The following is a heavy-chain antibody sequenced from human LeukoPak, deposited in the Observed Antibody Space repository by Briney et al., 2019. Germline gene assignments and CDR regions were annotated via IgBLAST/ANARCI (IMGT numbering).Heavy chain of an antibody. CDR2: INHSGST. CDR3: AREVVVVVAANYYYYGMDV. CDR1: GGSFSGYY. V-gene: IGHV4-34*01. D-gene: IGHD2-15*01. Sequence: SETLSLTCAVYGGSFSGYYWSWIRQPPGKGLEWIGEINHSGSTNYNPSLKSRVTISGDTSKNQFSLKLSSVTAADTAVYYCAREVVVVVAANYYYYGMDVWGQGTTVTVSS. J-gene: IGHJ6*02.